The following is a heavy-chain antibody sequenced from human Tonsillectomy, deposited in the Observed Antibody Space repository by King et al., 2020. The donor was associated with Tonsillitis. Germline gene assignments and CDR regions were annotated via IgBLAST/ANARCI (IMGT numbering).Heavy chain of an antibody. V-gene: IGHV3-30-3*01. Sequence: VQLVESGGGVVQPGRSLRLSCAVSGFTFSNYEMHWVRQAPGKGLEWVAVMSYDGSKKYYADSVEGRFIISRNNSKDTLHLQMNSLRGEDTAVYFCARVGRIDYWGQGTLVTVSS. CDR3: ARVGRIDY. CDR2: MSYDGSKK. J-gene: IGHJ4*02. CDR1: GFTFSNYE.